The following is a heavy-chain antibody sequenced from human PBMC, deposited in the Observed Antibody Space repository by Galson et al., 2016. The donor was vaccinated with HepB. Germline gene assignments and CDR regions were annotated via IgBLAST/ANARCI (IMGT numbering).Heavy chain of an antibody. J-gene: IGHJ3*02. V-gene: IGHV3-30-3*01. Sequence: SLRLSCAASGFTFRSYAMHWVRQAPGKGLEWVAVISYDGSNKYYADSVKGRFTSSRDNSKNTLYLQMNSLGAEDTAVYYCARTDGSGSYRRDAFDIWGQGTMVTVSS. CDR3: ARTDGSGSYRRDAFDI. CDR1: GFTFRSYA. D-gene: IGHD3-10*01. CDR2: ISYDGSNK.